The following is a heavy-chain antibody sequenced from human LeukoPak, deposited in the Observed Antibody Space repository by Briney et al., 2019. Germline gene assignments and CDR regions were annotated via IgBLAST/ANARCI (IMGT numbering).Heavy chain of an antibody. J-gene: IGHJ4*02. CDR3: AKTIGSGSYFDY. CDR2: ISGSGGST. V-gene: IGHV3-23*01. CDR1: GFTFSSYA. D-gene: IGHD6-19*01. Sequence: GGSLRLSCAASGFTFSSYAMSWVRQAPGKGLEWVSPISGSGGSTYYADSVKGRFTISRDNSKNTLSLQMNSLRADDTAVYYCAKTIGSGSYFDYWGQGTLVTVSS.